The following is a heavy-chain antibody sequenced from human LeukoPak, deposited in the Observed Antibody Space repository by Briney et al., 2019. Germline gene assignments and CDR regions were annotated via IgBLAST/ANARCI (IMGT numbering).Heavy chain of an antibody. D-gene: IGHD3-22*01. CDR2: ISGSGAST. CDR1: GFTFSSYA. V-gene: IGHV3-23*01. J-gene: IGHJ4*02. CDR3: AKVASHYFDTNWAGYFDS. Sequence: PGGSLRLSCAASGFTFSSYAMSWVRQAPGKGLEWVSAISGSGASTYNADSGEGRFTISRDNSKNTVFLHLNSLRAEDTAIYYCAKVASHYFDTNWAGYFDSWGQGALVTVSS.